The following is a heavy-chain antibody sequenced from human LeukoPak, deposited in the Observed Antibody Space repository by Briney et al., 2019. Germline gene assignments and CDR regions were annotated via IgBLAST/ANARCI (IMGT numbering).Heavy chain of an antibody. CDR2: TYYRSKWYN. V-gene: IGHV6-1*01. D-gene: IGHD6-13*01. CDR1: GDSVSSNSAA. CDR3: ARISWQVAPY. Sequence: SQTLSLTSAISGDSVSSNSAAWNWIRQSPPRGLEWLGRTYYRSKWYNDYAVSVKRRIIINPDTSKNQFSLQLNSVTPEDTAVYYCARISWQVAPYWGQGTLVTASS. J-gene: IGHJ4*02.